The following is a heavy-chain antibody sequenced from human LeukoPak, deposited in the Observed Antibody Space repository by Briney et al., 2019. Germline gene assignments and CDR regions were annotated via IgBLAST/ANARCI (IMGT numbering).Heavy chain of an antibody. Sequence: ASVKVSCKASGYTFSNYGISWVRQAPGLGLEWMGWTSYNGNTNYAQKFQDRVTMTTDTSTATAYMELRSLESDDTAVYYCARHSGSGWQALGYWGQGTLVTVSS. V-gene: IGHV1-18*04. CDR1: GYTFSNYG. J-gene: IGHJ4*02. D-gene: IGHD6-19*01. CDR2: TSYNGNT. CDR3: ARHSGSGWQALGY.